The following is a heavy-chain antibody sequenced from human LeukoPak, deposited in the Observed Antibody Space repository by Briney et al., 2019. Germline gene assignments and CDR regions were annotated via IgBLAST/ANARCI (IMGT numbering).Heavy chain of an antibody. J-gene: IGHJ3*02. CDR1: GYTFTSYD. CDR2: MNPNSGNT. V-gene: IGHV1-8*03. D-gene: IGHD3-10*01. CDR3: ATVERITMVRGVLDAFDI. Sequence: ASVKVSCKASGYTFTSYDINWVRQATGQGLEWMGWMNPNSGNTGYAQKFQGRVTITRNTSISTAYMELSSLRSEDTAVYYCATVERITMVRGVLDAFDIWGQGTMVTVSS.